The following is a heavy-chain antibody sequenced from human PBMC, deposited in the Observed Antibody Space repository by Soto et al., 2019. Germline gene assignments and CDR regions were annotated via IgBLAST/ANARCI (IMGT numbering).Heavy chain of an antibody. D-gene: IGHD4-17*01. CDR1: GGSVSSGSYY. CDR2: IYYSGST. Sequence: TSETLSLTCPVSGGSVSSGSYYWSWIRQPPGKGLEWIGYIYYSGSTNYNPSLKSRVTISVDRSKNQFSLKLSSVTAADTAVYYCASGLVTTLHYWGQGTLVTVSS. CDR3: ASGLVTTLHY. V-gene: IGHV4-61*01. J-gene: IGHJ4*02.